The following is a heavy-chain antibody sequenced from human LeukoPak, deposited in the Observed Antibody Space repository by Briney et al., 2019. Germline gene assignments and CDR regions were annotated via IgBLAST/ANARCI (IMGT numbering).Heavy chain of an antibody. J-gene: IGHJ4*02. V-gene: IGHV6-1*01. CDR1: GDSVSSNSAA. CDR2: TYYRSNYYN. Sequence: SQILSLTCAISGDSVSSNSAAWNWFRQSPSRGLEWLGRTYYRSNYYNDYAVSVKSRITINPDTSKNQFSLQLNSVTPEDTAMYYCARGTGSFDYWGQGTLVTVSS. CDR3: ARGTGSFDY.